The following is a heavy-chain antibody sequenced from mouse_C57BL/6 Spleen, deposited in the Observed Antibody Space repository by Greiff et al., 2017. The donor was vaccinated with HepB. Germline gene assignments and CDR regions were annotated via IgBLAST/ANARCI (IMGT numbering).Heavy chain of an antibody. Sequence: QVQLQQSGAELVKPGASVKISCKASGYAFSSYWMNWVKQRPGKGLEWIGQIYPGDGVTNYNGKFKGKATLTADKSSSTAYMQLSSLTSEDSAVYFCARWGYGSSFLYYFDYWGQGTTLTVSS. J-gene: IGHJ2*01. CDR3: ARWGYGSSFLYYFDY. CDR1: GYAFSSYW. V-gene: IGHV1-80*01. D-gene: IGHD1-1*01. CDR2: IYPGDGVT.